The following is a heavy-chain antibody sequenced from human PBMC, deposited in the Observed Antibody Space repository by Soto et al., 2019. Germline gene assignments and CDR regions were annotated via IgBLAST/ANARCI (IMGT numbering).Heavy chain of an antibody. CDR1: GGSISSGNW. CDR2: IFHSGST. CDR3: ASHRGNTYGPYDY. D-gene: IGHD5-18*01. V-gene: IGHV4-4*02. J-gene: IGHJ4*02. Sequence: VQLQESGPGLVKPSGTLSLSCAVSGGSISSGNWWSWVLQFPEKGLEWIGEIFHSGSTNHNPSLKSIFIISLDNSKTQFSLKLSSVTAADTAVYYCASHRGNTYGPYDYVGPGTLVTVSS.